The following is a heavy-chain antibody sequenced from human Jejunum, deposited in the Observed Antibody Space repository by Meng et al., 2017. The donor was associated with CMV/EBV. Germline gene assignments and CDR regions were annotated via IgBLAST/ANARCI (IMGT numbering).Heavy chain of an antibody. CDR1: GDSISNYF. V-gene: IGHV4-4*07. D-gene: IGHD3-22*01. CDR3: ARGESRGYYYFDY. CDR2: ISPSGNI. J-gene: IGHJ4*02. Sequence: VSLQESGPGLVRPSEPLSLTCPVSGDSISNYFWSWIRQPAGKKLEWIGRISPSGNINYIPSLKGRVTMSLDTSNNQIFLNLTSVTAADTALYYCARGESRGYYYFDYWGQGILVTVSS.